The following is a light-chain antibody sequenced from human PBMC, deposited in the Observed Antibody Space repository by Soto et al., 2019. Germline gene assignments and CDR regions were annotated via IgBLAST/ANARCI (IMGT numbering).Light chain of an antibody. V-gene: IGLV1-51*01. CDR2: DNH. CDR1: SSNIGGNY. J-gene: IGLJ2*01. Sequence: QSVLTQPPSVSAAPGQRVTISCSGSSSNIGGNYVSWYQVVPRTAPKLLIYDNHKRHSGVPDRFSGSKSGTSATLGIADLHAGDEAHYYCGTWDINLDTVVFGGGTKLNVL. CDR3: GTWDINLDTVV.